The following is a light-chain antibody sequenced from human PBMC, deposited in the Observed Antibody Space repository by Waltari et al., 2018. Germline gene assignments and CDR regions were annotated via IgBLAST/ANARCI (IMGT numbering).Light chain of an antibody. CDR2: DVS. CDR1: QDINNN. V-gene: IGKV1-33*01. J-gene: IGKJ5*01. CDR3: QQYDLLPIT. Sequence: DIQMTQSPSSLSASVGDRVTFTCQASQDINNNLSWYQHKPGRAPLLLIYDVSTLETGVPSRFSGSASGTDFSFTISSLQPEDIATYYCQQYDLLPITFGQGTRLEMK.